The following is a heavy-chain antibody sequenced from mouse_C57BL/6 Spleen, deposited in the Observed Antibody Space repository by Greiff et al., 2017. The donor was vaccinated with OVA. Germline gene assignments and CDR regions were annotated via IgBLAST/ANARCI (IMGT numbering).Heavy chain of an antibody. CDR3: AREDGNYYVYFDD. V-gene: IGHV3-6*01. CDR2: ISYDGSN. J-gene: IGHJ2*01. CDR1: GYSITSGYY. Sequence: EVKLQESGPGLVKPSQSLSLTCSVTGYSITSGYYWNWIRQFPGNKLEWMGYISYDGSNNYNPSLKNRISITRDTSKNQFFLKLNSVTTEDTATYYCAREDGNYYVYFDDWGQGTTLTVSS. D-gene: IGHD2-1*01.